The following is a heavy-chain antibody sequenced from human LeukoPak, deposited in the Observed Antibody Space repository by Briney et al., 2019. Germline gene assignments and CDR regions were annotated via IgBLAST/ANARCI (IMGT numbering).Heavy chain of an antibody. V-gene: IGHV3-21*01. CDR3: GARGRAVAN. Sequence: GGSLRLSCAASGFTFSSYTMNWVRQAPGKGLEWVASISSSSPSFISNADSVKGRFTISRDHAKNSLYLQMNSLRAEDTAVYYCGARGRAVANWGQGTLVTVSS. CDR1: GFTFSSYT. J-gene: IGHJ4*02. D-gene: IGHD6-19*01. CDR2: ISSSSPSFI.